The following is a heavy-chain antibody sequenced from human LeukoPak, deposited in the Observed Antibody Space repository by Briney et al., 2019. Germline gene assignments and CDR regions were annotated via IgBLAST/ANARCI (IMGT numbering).Heavy chain of an antibody. CDR2: ISSSSSYI. Sequence: GGSLRLSCAASGFTFSSYSMNWVRQAPGKGLEWVSSISSSSSYIYYADSVKGRFTISRDNAKNSLYLQMNSLRAEDTAVYYCARGGSSWYSYYYYYMDVWGKGTTVTVSS. J-gene: IGHJ6*03. CDR3: ARGGSSWYSYYYYYMDV. V-gene: IGHV3-21*01. CDR1: GFTFSSYS. D-gene: IGHD6-13*01.